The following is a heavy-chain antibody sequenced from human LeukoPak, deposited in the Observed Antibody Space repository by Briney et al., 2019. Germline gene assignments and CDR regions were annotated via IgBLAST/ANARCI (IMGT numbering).Heavy chain of an antibody. CDR2: VSSSGGGM. J-gene: IGHJ3*02. Sequence: GGSLRLSCAASGFTLSSYEMNWVRQAPGKGLEWVSHVSSSGGGMLYADSVKGRFTISRDNAKNSLSLQMSSLRVEDTAVYYCARDLYGSGGDAFDIWGQGTMVTVSS. CDR3: ARDLYGSGGDAFDI. D-gene: IGHD3-10*01. CDR1: GFTLSSYE. V-gene: IGHV3-48*03.